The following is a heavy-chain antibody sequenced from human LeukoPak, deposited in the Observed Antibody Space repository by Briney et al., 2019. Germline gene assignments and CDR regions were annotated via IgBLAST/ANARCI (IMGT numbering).Heavy chain of an antibody. CDR2: FYSGGDT. D-gene: IGHD6-6*01. Sequence: GGSLRLSCAVSGFTVSSNHMSWVRQAPGKGLEWVSVFYSGGDTHYADSVKGRFTISRDNAQNSMYLQMNSLRAEDTAVYYCGRVGGRSKAAKGDAFDIWGQGTMVTVSS. V-gene: IGHV3-53*01. J-gene: IGHJ3*02. CDR3: GRVGGRSKAAKGDAFDI. CDR1: GFTVSSNH.